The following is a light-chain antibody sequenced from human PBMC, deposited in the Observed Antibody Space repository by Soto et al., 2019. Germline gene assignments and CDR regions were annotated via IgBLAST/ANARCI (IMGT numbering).Light chain of an antibody. J-gene: IGKJ1*01. CDR1: QSINNY. V-gene: IGKV1-39*01. CDR2: DAS. Sequence: DIQMTQSPSSLSASVGDRVTITCRSSQSINNYLNWYQQRPGKAPKVIIYDASSLQSGVPSRFSGSGSGTDFTLTISNLQPEDFATYYCQQGFSAPPWTFGQGTKVE. CDR3: QQGFSAPPWT.